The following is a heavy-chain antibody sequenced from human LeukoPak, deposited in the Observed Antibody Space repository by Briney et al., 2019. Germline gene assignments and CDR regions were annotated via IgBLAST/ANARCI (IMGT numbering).Heavy chain of an antibody. CDR2: ISWNSGSI. J-gene: IGHJ4*02. Sequence: GRSLRLSCAASGFTFDDYAMHWVRHAPGKGLEWVPGISWNSGSIGYADSVKGRFTISRDNAKNSLYLQMNSLRAEDTALYYCAKDPLVTLSGSYSGYYFDYWGQGTLVTVSS. V-gene: IGHV3-9*01. CDR1: GFTFDDYA. D-gene: IGHD1-26*01. CDR3: AKDPLVTLSGSYSGYYFDY.